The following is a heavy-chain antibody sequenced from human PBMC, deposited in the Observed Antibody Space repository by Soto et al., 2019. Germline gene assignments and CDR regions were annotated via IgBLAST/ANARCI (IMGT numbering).Heavy chain of an antibody. V-gene: IGHV1-69*01. CDR3: ARDQNPSVRYSSSKNYYYYGMDV. J-gene: IGHJ6*02. CDR1: GGTFSSYA. D-gene: IGHD6-6*01. CDR2: IIPIFGTA. Sequence: QVQLVQSGAEVKKPGSSVKVSCKASGGTFSSYAISWVRQAPGQGLEWMGGIIPIFGTANYAQKFQGRVTITADESTSTAYMELSSLRSEDTAVYYCARDQNPSVRYSSSKNYYYYGMDVWGQGTTVTVSS.